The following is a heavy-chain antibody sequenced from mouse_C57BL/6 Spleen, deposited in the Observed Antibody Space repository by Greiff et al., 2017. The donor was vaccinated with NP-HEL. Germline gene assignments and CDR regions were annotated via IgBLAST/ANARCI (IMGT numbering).Heavy chain of an antibody. J-gene: IGHJ2*01. CDR2: IRSKSNHYAS. Sequence: GGGLVQPKGSLKLSCAASGFSFNTYAMNWVRQAPGKGLEWVARIRSKSNHYASYYADSVKDRFTISRDDSESMLYLQRNNLKTEDTAMYNCGRHGDYSKGGFDYWGQGTTLTVSS. CDR3: GRHGDYSKGGFDY. V-gene: IGHV10-1*01. D-gene: IGHD2-5*01. CDR1: GFSFNTYA.